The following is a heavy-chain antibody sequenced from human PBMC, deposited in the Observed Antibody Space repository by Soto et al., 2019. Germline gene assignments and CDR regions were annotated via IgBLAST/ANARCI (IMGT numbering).Heavy chain of an antibody. J-gene: IGHJ4*02. CDR1: GGSFSGYY. Sequence: SETLSLTCAVYGGSFSGYYWSWIRQPPGKGLEWIGEINHSGSTNYNPSLKSRVTISVDTSKNQFSLKLSSVTAADTAVYYCARAKRMVRGVRTDYWGQGTLVTVSS. CDR3: ARAKRMVRGVRTDY. V-gene: IGHV4-34*01. CDR2: INHSGST. D-gene: IGHD3-10*01.